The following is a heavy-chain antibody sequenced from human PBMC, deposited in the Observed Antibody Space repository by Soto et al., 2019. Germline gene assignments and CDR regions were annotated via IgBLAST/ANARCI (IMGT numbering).Heavy chain of an antibody. Sequence: GGSLRLACAASGFTLDHWYMHCVRQAPGKGLEWVSAISGSGGSTYYADSVKGRFTISRDNTKNTLYLQMNSLRAEDTAVYYCAKYDSLYWGQGTLVTVSS. CDR2: ISGSGGST. CDR3: AKYDSLY. J-gene: IGHJ4*02. D-gene: IGHD3-3*01. V-gene: IGHV3-23*01. CDR1: GFTLDHWY.